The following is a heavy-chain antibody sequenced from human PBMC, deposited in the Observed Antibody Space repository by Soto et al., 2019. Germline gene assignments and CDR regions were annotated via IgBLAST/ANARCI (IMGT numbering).Heavy chain of an antibody. Sequence: QVQLVQSGAEVKKPGSSVKVSCKASGGTFSSYAISWVRQAPGRGLEWMGGISPISGTANYAQKFQGRVTNTADESTSTAYMELSRLRSEDTAVYYCARSQGSSTSLEIYYYYYYGMDVWGQGTTVTVSS. CDR2: ISPISGTA. V-gene: IGHV1-69*01. CDR1: GGTFSSYA. J-gene: IGHJ6*01. CDR3: ARSQGSSTSLEIYYYYYYGMDV. D-gene: IGHD2-2*01.